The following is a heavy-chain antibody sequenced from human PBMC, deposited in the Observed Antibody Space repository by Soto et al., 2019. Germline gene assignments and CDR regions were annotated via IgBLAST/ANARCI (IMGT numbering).Heavy chain of an antibody. D-gene: IGHD2-8*01. J-gene: IGHJ4*02. V-gene: IGHV1-24*01. Sequence: ASVKVSCKVSGYTLTELSMHWVRQAPGKGLEWMGGFDPEDGETIYAQKFQGRVTMTEDTSTDTAYMELSSLRSEDTAVYYCATTKSRVWHYSFDYWGQGTLVTVSS. CDR3: ATTKSRVWHYSFDY. CDR1: GYTLTELS. CDR2: FDPEDGET.